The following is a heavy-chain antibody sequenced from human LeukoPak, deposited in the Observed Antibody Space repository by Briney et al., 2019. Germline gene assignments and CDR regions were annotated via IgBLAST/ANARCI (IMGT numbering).Heavy chain of an antibody. V-gene: IGHV3-53*01. J-gene: IGHJ5*02. CDR2: IYSGGST. CDR3: AKDPPTYSSSWYDEPNWFDP. CDR1: GFTVSSNY. D-gene: IGHD6-13*01. Sequence: GGSLRLSCAASGFTVSSNYMSWVRQAPGKGLEWVSVIYSGGSTYYADSVKGRFTISRDNSKNTLYLQMNSLRAEDTAVYYCAKDPPTYSSSWYDEPNWFDPWGQGTLVTVSS.